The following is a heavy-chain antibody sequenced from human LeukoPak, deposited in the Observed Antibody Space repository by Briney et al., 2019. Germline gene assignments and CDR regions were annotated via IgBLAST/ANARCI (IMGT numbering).Heavy chain of an antibody. D-gene: IGHD5-24*01. Sequence: PGGSLRLSCAASGYTVSDNYMSWIRQAPGKGLEWVSLIYAGGSIYYADSVKGRFTISRDNSKNTLFLQMDSLRHDDTAIYYCAADGYNYFDYWGQGTLVTVSS. J-gene: IGHJ4*02. CDR3: AADGYNYFDY. CDR1: GYTVSDNY. CDR2: IYAGGSI. V-gene: IGHV3-53*01.